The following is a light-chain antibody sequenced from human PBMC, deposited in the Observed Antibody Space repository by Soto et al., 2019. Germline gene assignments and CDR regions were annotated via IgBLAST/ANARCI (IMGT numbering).Light chain of an antibody. Sequence: QSVLTQSPSASASLGASVKLTCTLSSGHSCYAIAWHQQQPEKGPRYSMKLNSDGSHSKGDGIPDRFSGSSSGAERYLTISSLQSEDEADYYCQTWGTGIRVFGGGTKLTVL. CDR1: SGHSCYA. V-gene: IGLV4-69*01. J-gene: IGLJ2*01. CDR2: LNSDGSH. CDR3: QTWGTGIRV.